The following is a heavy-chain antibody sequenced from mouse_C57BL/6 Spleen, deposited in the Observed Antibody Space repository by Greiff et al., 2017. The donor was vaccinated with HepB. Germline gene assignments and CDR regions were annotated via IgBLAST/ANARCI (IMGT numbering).Heavy chain of an antibody. CDR2: IDPENGDT. D-gene: IGHD1-1*01. Sequence: EVKLMESGAELVRPGASVKLSCTASGFNIKDDYMHWVKQRPEQGLEWIGWIDPENGDTEYASKFQGKATITADTSSNTAYLQLSSLTSEDTAVYYCTTSYGSRGFAYCGQGTLVTVSA. V-gene: IGHV14-4*01. CDR1: GFNIKDDY. CDR3: TTSYGSRGFAY. J-gene: IGHJ3*01.